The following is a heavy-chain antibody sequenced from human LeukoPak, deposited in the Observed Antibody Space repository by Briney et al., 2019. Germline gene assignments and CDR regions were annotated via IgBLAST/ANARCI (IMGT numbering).Heavy chain of an antibody. D-gene: IGHD3-16*01. CDR3: ARDRAWGNLYWYFDL. CDR2: IWYDGSNK. J-gene: IGHJ2*01. Sequence: PGRSLRHSCAASGFTFSSYGMHWVRQAPGKGLEWVAVIWYDGSNKYYADSVKGRFTISRDNSKNTLYLQMNSLRAEDTAVYYCARDRAWGNLYWYFDLWGRGTLVTVSS. V-gene: IGHV3-33*01. CDR1: GFTFSSYG.